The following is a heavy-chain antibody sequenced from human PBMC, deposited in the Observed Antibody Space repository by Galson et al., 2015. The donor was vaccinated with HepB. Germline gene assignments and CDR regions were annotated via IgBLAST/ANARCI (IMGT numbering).Heavy chain of an antibody. J-gene: IGHJ4*02. CDR1: GFTFSDHY. CDR2: ARNKAYNYIT. Sequence: SLRLSCAASGFTFSDHYIDWVRQAPGQGLEWVGRARNKAYNYITQYAASVKDRFSTSRDDSKNSVYLQMNSLKTEDTAVYYCARLSHYGSGSYQYFDYWGQGTLVTVSS. CDR3: ARLSHYGSGSYQYFDY. D-gene: IGHD3-10*01. V-gene: IGHV3-72*01.